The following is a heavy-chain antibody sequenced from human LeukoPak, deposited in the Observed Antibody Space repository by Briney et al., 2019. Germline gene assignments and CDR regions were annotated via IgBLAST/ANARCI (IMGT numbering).Heavy chain of an antibody. CDR1: GFTLSDSA. D-gene: IGHD1-26*01. CDR3: TRDRGTYNWLDP. J-gene: IGHJ5*02. V-gene: IGHV3-73*01. Sequence: PGGSLRLSCAASGFTLSDSAIHWVPQASGKGLEWVGLIDRPAKSYATAYGASVGGRFTISRDDSKSTAYLQMDSLKTEDTALYYCTRDRGTYNWLDPWGQGTLVTVSS. CDR2: IDRPAKSYAT.